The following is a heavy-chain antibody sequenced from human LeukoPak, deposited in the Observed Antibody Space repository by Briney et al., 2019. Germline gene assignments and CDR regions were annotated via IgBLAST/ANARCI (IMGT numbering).Heavy chain of an antibody. D-gene: IGHD6-19*01. CDR3: ARGSTRDSSGWYGPGKWFDP. CDR2: INPNSGGT. V-gene: IGHV1-2*02. J-gene: IGHJ5*02. Sequence: ASVKVSCKASGYTFTGYYMHWVRQAPGQGLEWMGWINPNSGGTNYAQNFQGRVTMTRDTSISTAFLELSSLRSDDTAVYYCARGSTRDSSGWYGPGKWFDPWGQGTLVTVSS. CDR1: GYTFTGYY.